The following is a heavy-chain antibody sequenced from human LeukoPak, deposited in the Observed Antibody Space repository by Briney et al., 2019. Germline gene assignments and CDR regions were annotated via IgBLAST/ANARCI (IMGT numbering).Heavy chain of an antibody. CDR3: ARTAYGNIAY. V-gene: IGHV1-18*01. D-gene: IGHD2/OR15-2a*01. CDR2: ISAYNGNT. J-gene: IGHJ4*02. Sequence: ASVKVSCKASGYTFTSYGISWVRQGPGQGLEWMGWISAYNGNTNYAQTLQGRVTMTTDTSTSTAYMELRSLRSDDTAVSYCARTAYGNIAYWGQGTLVTVSS. CDR1: GYTFTSYG.